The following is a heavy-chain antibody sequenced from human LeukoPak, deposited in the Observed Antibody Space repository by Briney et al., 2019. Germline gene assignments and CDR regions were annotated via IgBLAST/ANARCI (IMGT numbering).Heavy chain of an antibody. CDR1: GYTFTSYD. J-gene: IGHJ4*02. D-gene: IGHD1-26*01. Sequence: ASVKVSCKASGYTFTSYDINWVRQATGQGLEWMGWMNPNSGNTGYAQKFQGRVTMTRDTSISTAYMELSRLRSDDTAVYYCAREVGPARFDYWGQGTLVTVSS. CDR2: MNPNSGNT. CDR3: AREVGPARFDY. V-gene: IGHV1-8*02.